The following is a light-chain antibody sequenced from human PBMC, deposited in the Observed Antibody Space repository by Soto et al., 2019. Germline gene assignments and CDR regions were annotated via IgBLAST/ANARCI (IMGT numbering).Light chain of an antibody. V-gene: IGKV1-5*03. CDR2: KAS. Sequence: DIQMTQSPSTLSASVGDRVTITCRASQSISSWLAWYQQKPGKAPKLLIYKASSLESGVPSRFSGSGSGTEFTLTSSSLQPDDFATYYCQQYNSLWTFGQVTKVEIK. CDR3: QQYNSLWT. J-gene: IGKJ1*01. CDR1: QSISSW.